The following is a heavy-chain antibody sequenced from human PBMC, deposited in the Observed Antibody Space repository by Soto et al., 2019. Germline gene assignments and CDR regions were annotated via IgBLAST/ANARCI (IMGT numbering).Heavy chain of an antibody. CDR2: LSFDGTSK. CDR1: GCTFSNYD. J-gene: IGHJ4*02. CDR3: AKDFYTVRVPAAPRPHYFDF. D-gene: IGHD2-2*01. Sequence: PGGSRRLSCAASGCTFSNYDMHWVRQAPGEGLEWVAVLSFDGTSKNYADSVKGRFTISRDNSKNTLFLQMNSLRTEDTAVYFCAKDFYTVRVPAAPRPHYFDFWGPGTLVTVSS. V-gene: IGHV3-30*18.